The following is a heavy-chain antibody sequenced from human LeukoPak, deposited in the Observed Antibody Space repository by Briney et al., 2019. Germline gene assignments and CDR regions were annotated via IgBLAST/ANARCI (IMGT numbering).Heavy chain of an antibody. V-gene: IGHV3-74*01. J-gene: IGHJ3*02. CDR3: ARDLDYVRGTYRNDAFDI. Sequence: GGSLRLSCAASGFTLSSYWIHWVRQVPGKGLLWVSRINGDGSIIDYADSVKGRFTISRDNAKNTLYLQMNSLRAEDTAVYYCARDLDYVRGTYRNDAFDIWGQGTMVTVSS. CDR2: INGDGSII. D-gene: IGHD3-16*02. CDR1: GFTLSSYW.